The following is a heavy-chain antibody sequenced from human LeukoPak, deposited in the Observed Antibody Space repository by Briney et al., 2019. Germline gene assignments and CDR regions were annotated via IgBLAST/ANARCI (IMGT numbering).Heavy chain of an antibody. CDR2: IYYSGST. D-gene: IGHD3-22*01. Sequence: SETLSLTCTVSGGSISSYYWSWIRQPPGKGLEWIGYIYYSGSTNYNPSLKSRVTISVDTSKNQFSLKLSSVTAAETAVYYCARGRDYYDSSGYYYEGTIVDYWGQGTLVTVSS. J-gene: IGHJ4*02. V-gene: IGHV4-59*01. CDR3: ARGRDYYDSSGYYYEGTIVDY. CDR1: GGSISSYY.